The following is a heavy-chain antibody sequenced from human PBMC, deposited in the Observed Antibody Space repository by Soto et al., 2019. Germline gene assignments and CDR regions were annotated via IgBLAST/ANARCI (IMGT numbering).Heavy chain of an antibody. CDR1: GGTFSSYT. CDR3: ARPQHDYGDSGGAFDI. J-gene: IGHJ3*02. V-gene: IGHV1-69*02. Sequence: QVQLVQSGAEVKKPGSSVKVSCKASGGTFSSYTISWVRQAPGQGLEWMGRIIPILGIANYAQKFQGRVTITADKSTSTAYMELSSLRSEDTAVYYCARPQHDYGDSGGAFDIWGQGTMVTVSS. CDR2: IIPILGIA. D-gene: IGHD4-17*01.